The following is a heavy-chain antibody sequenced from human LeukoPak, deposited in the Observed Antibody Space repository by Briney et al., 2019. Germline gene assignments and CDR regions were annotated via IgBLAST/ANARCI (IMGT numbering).Heavy chain of an antibody. J-gene: IGHJ4*02. D-gene: IGHD6-13*01. CDR3: ARTYSSSWYYFDY. CDR2: MSPNSGNT. CDR1: GYTFTSYD. Sequence: ASVKVSCKASGYTFTSYDINWVRQATGQGLEWMGWMSPNSGNTGYAQKFQGRVTITRNTSISTAYMELSSLRSEDTAVYYCARTYSSSWYYFDYWGQGTLVTVSS. V-gene: IGHV1-8*03.